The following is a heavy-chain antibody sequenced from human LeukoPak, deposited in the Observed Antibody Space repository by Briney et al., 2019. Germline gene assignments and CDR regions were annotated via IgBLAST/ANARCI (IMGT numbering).Heavy chain of an antibody. V-gene: IGHV3-15*01. D-gene: IGHD5-12*01. Sequence: PGGSLRLSCAASGFTFSNAWMSWVRQAPGKGLEWVGRIKSKTDGGTTDYAAPVKGRFTIPRDDSKNTLYLQMNSLKTEDTAVYYCTTTIRGYSGYEIDYWGQGTLVTVSS. CDR2: IKSKTDGGTT. J-gene: IGHJ4*02. CDR3: TTTIRGYSGYEIDY. CDR1: GFTFSNAW.